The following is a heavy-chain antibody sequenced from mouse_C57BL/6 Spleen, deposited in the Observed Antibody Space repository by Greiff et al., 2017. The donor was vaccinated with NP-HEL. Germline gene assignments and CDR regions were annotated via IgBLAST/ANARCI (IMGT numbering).Heavy chain of an antibody. CDR1: GYAFSSSW. CDR3: AREGGNYVPRAMDY. J-gene: IGHJ4*01. CDR2: IYPGDGDT. V-gene: IGHV1-82*01. D-gene: IGHD2-1*01. Sequence: VQLQQSGPELVKPGASVKISCKASGYAFSSSWMNWVKQRPGKGLEWIGRIYPGDGDTNYNGKFKGKATLTADKSSSTAYMQLSSLTSEDSAVYFCAREGGNYVPRAMDYWGQGTSVTVSS.